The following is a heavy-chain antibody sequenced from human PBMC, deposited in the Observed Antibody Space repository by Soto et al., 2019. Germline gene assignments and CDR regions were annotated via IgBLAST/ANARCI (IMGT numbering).Heavy chain of an antibody. D-gene: IGHD3-22*01. CDR3: ARDSRSDSSGYPRH. V-gene: IGHV1-18*04. CDR1: GYTFTGYY. CDR2: ISANSGDT. J-gene: IGHJ4*02. Sequence: ASVKVSCKASGYTFTGYYMHWVRQAPGQGLEWMGWISANSGDTNYAQKHQGRVTMTTDTSTSTAYMELRSLRSDDTAVYYCARDSRSDSSGYPRHWGQGTLVTSPQ.